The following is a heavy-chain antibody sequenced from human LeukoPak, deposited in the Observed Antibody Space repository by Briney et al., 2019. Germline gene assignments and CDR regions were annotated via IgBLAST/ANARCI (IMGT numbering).Heavy chain of an antibody. CDR1: GFTFSSYW. Sequence: PGGSLRLSCAASGFTFSSYWMSWVRQAPGKGLEWVANIKQDGSEKYYVDSVKGRFTISRDNAKNSLYLQMNSLRAEDTAVYYCARVRSDYYDSSGYNYWGQGTLVTVSS. J-gene: IGHJ4*02. D-gene: IGHD3-22*01. CDR3: ARVRSDYYDSSGYNY. CDR2: IKQDGSEK. V-gene: IGHV3-7*01.